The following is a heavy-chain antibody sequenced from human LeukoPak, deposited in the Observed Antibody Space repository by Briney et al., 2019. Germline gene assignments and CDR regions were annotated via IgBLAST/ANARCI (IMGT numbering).Heavy chain of an antibody. CDR3: ARVGQHQRDGYNYNY. CDR2: INPNSSGT. J-gene: IGHJ4*02. CDR1: GYTFTDYY. V-gene: IGHV1-2*02. D-gene: IGHD5-24*01. Sequence: ASVKVSCKASGYTFTDYYMHWGRQAPGQGLERMGWINPNSSGTNYAQKFQGRVTMTRGTSISTPSMELRRLRSDDTAVYYCARVGQHQRDGYNYNYWGQGTLVTVSS.